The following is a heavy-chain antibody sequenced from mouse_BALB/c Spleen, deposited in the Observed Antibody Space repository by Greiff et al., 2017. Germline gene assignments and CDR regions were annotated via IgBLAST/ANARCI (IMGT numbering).Heavy chain of an antibody. D-gene: IGHD1-1*01. CDR2: INPGSGGT. J-gene: IGHJ4*01. V-gene: IGHV1-54*01. Sequence: VQLQQSGAELVRPGTSVKVSCKASGYAFTNYLIEWVKQRPGQGLEWIGVINPGSGGTNYNEKFKGKATLTADKSSSTAYMQLSSLTSDDSAVYFCARGGRTSYGSSVAMDYWGQGTSVTVSA. CDR1: GYAFTNYL. CDR3: ARGGRTSYGSSVAMDY.